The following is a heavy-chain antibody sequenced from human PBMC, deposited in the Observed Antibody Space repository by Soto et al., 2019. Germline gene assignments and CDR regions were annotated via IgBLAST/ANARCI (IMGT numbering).Heavy chain of an antibody. Sequence: QVQLVESGGGVVQPGRPLRLSCAASGFTFSAYTMHWVRQPPGKGLEWVAVISYDGNNERYTDPVKGRFTVSRDNSKSTLYLQMNSLKSEDTAVYYCARDGYSGRSDGFDIWGQGTMVTVSS. V-gene: IGHV3-30-3*01. CDR2: ISYDGNNE. CDR3: ARDGYSGRSDGFDI. D-gene: IGHD1-26*01. CDR1: GFTFSAYT. J-gene: IGHJ3*02.